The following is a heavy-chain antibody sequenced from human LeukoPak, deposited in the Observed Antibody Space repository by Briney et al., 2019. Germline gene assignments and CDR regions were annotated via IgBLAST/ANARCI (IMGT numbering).Heavy chain of an antibody. V-gene: IGHV3-53*01. CDR3: ARDRGRDGYNFGYFDY. Sequence: GGSLRLSCAASGFTVSSNYMSWVRRAPGKGLEWVSVIYSGGSTYYADSVKGRFTISRDNSKNTLYLQMNSLRAEDTAVYYCARDRGRDGYNFGYFDYWGQGTLVTVSS. D-gene: IGHD5-24*01. J-gene: IGHJ4*02. CDR1: GFTVSSNY. CDR2: IYSGGST.